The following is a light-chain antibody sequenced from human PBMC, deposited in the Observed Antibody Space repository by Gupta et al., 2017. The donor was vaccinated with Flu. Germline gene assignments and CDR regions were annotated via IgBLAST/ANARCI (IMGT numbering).Light chain of an antibody. J-gene: IGKJ4*01. CDR1: RRMSGY. V-gene: IGKV1-39*01. CDR2: DTS. Sequence: SASVGDRVTITCRASRRMSGYLNWYQQKPGKAPNLLIYDTSSLQSGVPSRFSGSGSGTDFTLTITSLQPEDSATYYCQQRGAFGGGTKVEIK. CDR3: QQRGA.